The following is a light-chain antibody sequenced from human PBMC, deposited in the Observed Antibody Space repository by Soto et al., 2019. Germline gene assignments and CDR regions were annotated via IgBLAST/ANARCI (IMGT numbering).Light chain of an antibody. CDR1: QSVSSSY. V-gene: IGKV3-20*01. CDR3: QQYSNSPLT. Sequence: EIVLTQSPGTLSLSPGERATLSCRASQSVSSSYLAWYQQKPGQAPRLLIYGASSRATGIPDRFSGSGSGTDFTLTMSRLEPEDFAVYYCQQYSNSPLTFGQGTKVEIK. CDR2: GAS. J-gene: IGKJ1*01.